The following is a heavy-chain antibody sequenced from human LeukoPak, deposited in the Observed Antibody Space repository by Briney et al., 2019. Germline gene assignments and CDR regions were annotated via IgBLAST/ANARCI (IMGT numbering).Heavy chain of an antibody. CDR3: ARNIVVVPAAMSDVPHYYYMDV. CDR1: GYTFTSYG. V-gene: IGHV1-18*01. D-gene: IGHD2-2*01. CDR2: ISAYNGNT. Sequence: ASVKVSCKTSGYTFTSYGISWVRQAPGQGLEWMGWISAYNGNTNYAQKLQGRVTMTTDTSTSTAYMELRSLRSDDTAVYYCARNIVVVPAAMSDVPHYYYMDVWGKGTTVTVSS. J-gene: IGHJ6*03.